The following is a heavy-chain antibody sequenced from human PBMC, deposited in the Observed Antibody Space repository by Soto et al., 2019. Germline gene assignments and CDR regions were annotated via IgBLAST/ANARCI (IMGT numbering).Heavy chain of an antibody. Sequence: GGSLRLSCAASGFTFSSYGMHWVRQAPGKGLEWVAVIWYDGSNKYYADSVKGRFTISRDNSKNTLYLQMNSLRAEDTAVYYCARDWQQLVYNYYYYGMDVWGQGTTVTVS. J-gene: IGHJ6*02. D-gene: IGHD6-13*01. CDR3: ARDWQQLVYNYYYYGMDV. CDR1: GFTFSSYG. CDR2: IWYDGSNK. V-gene: IGHV3-33*01.